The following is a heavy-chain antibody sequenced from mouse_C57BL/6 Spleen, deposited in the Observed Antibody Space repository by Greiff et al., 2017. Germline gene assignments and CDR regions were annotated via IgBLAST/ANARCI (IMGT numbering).Heavy chain of an antibody. Sequence: VQLQQSGAELVKPGASVKLSCKASGYTFTSYWMHWVKQRPGQGLEWIGMIHPNSGSTNYNEKFKSKATLTVDKSSSTAYMQLSSLTSEDSAVYYCARSGFSWFAYWGQGTLVTVSA. CDR3: ARSGFSWFAY. J-gene: IGHJ3*01. CDR2: IHPNSGST. CDR1: GYTFTSYW. V-gene: IGHV1-64*01. D-gene: IGHD3-2*02.